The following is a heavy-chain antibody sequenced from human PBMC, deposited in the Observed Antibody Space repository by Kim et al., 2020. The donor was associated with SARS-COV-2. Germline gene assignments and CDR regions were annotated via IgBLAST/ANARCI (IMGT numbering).Heavy chain of an antibody. CDR1: GFTFSSYW. J-gene: IGHJ4*02. Sequence: GGSLRLSCAASGFTFSSYWMTWVRQAPGKGLEWVANIKQDGSENYYVDSVKGRFTISRDNAKNSLYLQMNNLRAEDTAVYYCARVRAHGEDTSSCYRGLDYWGQGTLVTVSS. D-gene: IGHD6-13*01. V-gene: IGHV3-7*01. CDR2: IKQDGSEN. CDR3: ARVRAHGEDTSSCYRGLDY.